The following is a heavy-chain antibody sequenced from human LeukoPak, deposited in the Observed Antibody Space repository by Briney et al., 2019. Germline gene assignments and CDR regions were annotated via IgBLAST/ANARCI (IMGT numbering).Heavy chain of an antibody. CDR3: ARQGRVVVVPAAIEPDY. V-gene: IGHV1-46*01. Sequence: VASVKVSCKASGYTFTSYYMHWVRRAPGQGLEWMGIINPSGGSTSYAQKFQGRVTMTRDTSTSTVYMELSSLRSEDTAVYYCARQGRVVVVPAAIEPDYWGQGTLVTVSS. J-gene: IGHJ4*02. CDR2: INPSGGST. D-gene: IGHD2-2*01. CDR1: GYTFTSYY.